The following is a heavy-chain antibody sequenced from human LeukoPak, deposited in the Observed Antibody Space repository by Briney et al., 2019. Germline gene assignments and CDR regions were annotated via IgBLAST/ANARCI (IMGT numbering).Heavy chain of an antibody. Sequence: GSLRLSCAASGFSFSAYAMYWVRQAPGKGLEWVSSIEASGGATYYADSVKGRFTISSDNSKNTFYLQMNSLRADDTAVYYCAKGSGSGWYGWFAPWGQGTLVTVSS. CDR3: AKGSGSGWYGWFAP. J-gene: IGHJ5*02. CDR1: GFSFSAYA. CDR2: IEASGGAT. D-gene: IGHD6-19*01. V-gene: IGHV3-23*01.